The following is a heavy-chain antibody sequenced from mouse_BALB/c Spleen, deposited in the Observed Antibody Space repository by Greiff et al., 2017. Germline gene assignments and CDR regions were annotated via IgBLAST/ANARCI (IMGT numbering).Heavy chain of an antibody. V-gene: IGHV3-6*02. CDR1: GYSITSGYY. CDR2: ISYDGSN. D-gene: IGHD1-1*01. CDR3: ARRDYGSSRFDY. J-gene: IGHJ2*01. Sequence: VQLKQSGPGLVKPSQSLSLTCSVTGYSITSGYYWNWIRQFPGNTLEWMGYISYDGSNNYNPSLKNRISITRDTSKNQFFLKLNSVTTEDTATYYCARRDYGSSRFDYWGQGTTLTVSS.